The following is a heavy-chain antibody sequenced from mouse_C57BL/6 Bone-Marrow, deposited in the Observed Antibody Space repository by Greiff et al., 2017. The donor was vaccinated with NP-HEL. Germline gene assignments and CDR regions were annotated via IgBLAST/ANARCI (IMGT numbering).Heavy chain of an antibody. J-gene: IGHJ3*01. CDR1: GFTFSSYG. D-gene: IGHD2-2*01. CDR3: AREGDGYEFAY. CDR2: ISSGGSYT. V-gene: IGHV5-6*01. Sequence: EVNVVESGGDLVKPGGSLKLSCAASGFTFSSYGMSWVRQTPDKRLEWVATISSGGSYTYYPDSVKGRFTISRDNAKNTLYLQMSSLKSEDTAMYYCAREGDGYEFAYWGQGTLVTVSA.